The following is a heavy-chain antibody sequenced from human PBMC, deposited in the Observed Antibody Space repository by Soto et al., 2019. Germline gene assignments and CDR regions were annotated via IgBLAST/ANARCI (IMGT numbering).Heavy chain of an antibody. CDR2: IYYSGST. CDR3: ARHRADTANPNY. D-gene: IGHD5-18*01. CDR1: GGSISSSSYY. Sequence: SETLSLTCTVSGGSISSSSYYWGWIRQPPGKGLEWIGSIYYSGSTYYNPSLKSRVTISVDTSKNQFSLKLSSVTAADTAVYYCARHRADTANPNYWGQGTLVTVSS. J-gene: IGHJ4*02. V-gene: IGHV4-39*01.